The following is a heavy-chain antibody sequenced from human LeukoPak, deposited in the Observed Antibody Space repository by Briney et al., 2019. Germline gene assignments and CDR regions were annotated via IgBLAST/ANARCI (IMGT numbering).Heavy chain of an antibody. CDR3: ARDAVLRYFDWLKPPGPWFDP. V-gene: IGHV1-2*02. Sequence: ASVKVSCKASGYTFTGYYMHWVRQAPGQGLEWMGWINPNSGGTNYAQKFQGRVTMTRDTSISTAYMELSRLRSDDTAVYYCARDAVLRYFDWLKPPGPWFDPWGQGTLVTVSS. CDR1: GYTFTGYY. J-gene: IGHJ5*02. CDR2: INPNSGGT. D-gene: IGHD3-9*01.